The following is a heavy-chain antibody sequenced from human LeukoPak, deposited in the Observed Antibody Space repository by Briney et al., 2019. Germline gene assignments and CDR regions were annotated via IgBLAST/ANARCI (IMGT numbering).Heavy chain of an antibody. Sequence: PGGSLRLSCVASGFTFSKYAMSWVRQAPGKGLEWVSAISGSGGSAYYADSVKGRFTISRDNSKNTLYLQMNSLRAEDTAVYYCAKQGSITMIVVVIKASWYFDLWGRGTLVTVSS. CDR2: ISGSGGSA. CDR3: AKQGSITMIVVVIKASWYFDL. V-gene: IGHV3-23*01. D-gene: IGHD3-22*01. J-gene: IGHJ2*01. CDR1: GFTFSKYA.